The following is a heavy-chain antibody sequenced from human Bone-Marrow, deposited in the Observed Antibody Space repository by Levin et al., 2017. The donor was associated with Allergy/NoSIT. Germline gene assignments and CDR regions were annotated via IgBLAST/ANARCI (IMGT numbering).Heavy chain of an antibody. D-gene: IGHD2-8*01. CDR2: IIPIFGAP. CDR1: GGAFSSYE. CDR3: ARGPDYYNGDRYFYYGMDV. V-gene: IGHV1-69*13. J-gene: IGHJ6*02. Sequence: ASVKVSCKASGGAFSSYEISWVRQAPGQGLEWMGGIIPIFGAPTYAQKFQGRVTITADESRSKAYMELSSLRSEDTAVYYCARGPDYYNGDRYFYYGMDVWGQGTTVTVSS.